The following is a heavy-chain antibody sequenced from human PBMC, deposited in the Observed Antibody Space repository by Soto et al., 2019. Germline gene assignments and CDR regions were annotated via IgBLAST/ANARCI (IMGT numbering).Heavy chain of an antibody. CDR2: IIPIFGTA. Sequence: QVQLVQSGAEVKKPGSSVKVSCKASGGTFSSYAISWVRQAPGQGLEWMGGIIPIFGTANYAQKFQGRVTITADESTSTDYMELSSLRSEDTAVYSCARGHAAVAGTSAFDYWGQGTLVTVSS. CDR3: ARGHAAVAGTSAFDY. J-gene: IGHJ4*02. CDR1: GGTFSSYA. D-gene: IGHD6-19*01. V-gene: IGHV1-69*01.